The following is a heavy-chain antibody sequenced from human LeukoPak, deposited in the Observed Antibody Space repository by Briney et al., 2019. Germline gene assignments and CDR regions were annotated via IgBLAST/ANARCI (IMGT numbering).Heavy chain of an antibody. V-gene: IGHV5-51*01. CDR3: ARPRPGMALNAFEI. D-gene: IGHD3-10*01. CDR1: GYSFTSYW. Sequence: GESLKISCKGSGYSFTSYWIGWVRQMPGKGLEWMGVIYPGDSETRYSPSFQGQVTISADKSISTAYLQWSSLRASDTAMYYCARPRPGMALNAFEIWGQGTMVTVSS. CDR2: IYPGDSET. J-gene: IGHJ3*02.